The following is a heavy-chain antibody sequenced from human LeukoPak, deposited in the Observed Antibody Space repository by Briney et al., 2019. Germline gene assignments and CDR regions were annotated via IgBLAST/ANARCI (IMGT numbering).Heavy chain of an antibody. CDR3: AGGSGWLIDY. D-gene: IGHD6-19*01. J-gene: IGHJ4*02. CDR1: GFTFSSYW. V-gene: IGHV3-7*04. CDR2: IKKDGSEE. Sequence: GGSLRLSCAASGFTFSSYWMNWVRQAPGKGLEWVANIKKDGSEENYVDSVKGRFTISRDNAKNTPYLQMNSLRAEDTAVYYCAGGSGWLIDYWGQGTLVTVSS.